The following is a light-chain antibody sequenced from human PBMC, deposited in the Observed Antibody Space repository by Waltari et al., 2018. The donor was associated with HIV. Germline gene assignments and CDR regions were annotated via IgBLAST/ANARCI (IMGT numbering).Light chain of an antibody. J-gene: IGKJ2*01. CDR2: GAS. CDR1: QSVSSSY. V-gene: IGKV3-20*01. Sequence: VLTQSPGTLSLSPGERATLSCRASQSVSSSYLAWYQQKPGQAPRLLIYGASSRATGIPDRFSGSGSGTDFTLTISRLEPEDFAVYYCQQYGSSLYTFGQGTKLEIK. CDR3: QQYGSSLYT.